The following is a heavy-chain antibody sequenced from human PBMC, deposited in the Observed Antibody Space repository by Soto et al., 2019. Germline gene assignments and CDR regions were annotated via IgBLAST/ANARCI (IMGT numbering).Heavy chain of an antibody. CDR1: GYTFTSYG. D-gene: IGHD3-22*01. J-gene: IGHJ4*02. Sequence: ASVKVSCKASGYTFTSYGISWVRQAPGQGLEWMGWISTFHGNTNYAQKFQGSVTMTTDTSTSTAYMELRSLTSDDTAIYYCARDTYDTNDYPLDYWGQGTMVTVSS. V-gene: IGHV1-18*04. CDR2: ISTFHGNT. CDR3: ARDTYDTNDYPLDY.